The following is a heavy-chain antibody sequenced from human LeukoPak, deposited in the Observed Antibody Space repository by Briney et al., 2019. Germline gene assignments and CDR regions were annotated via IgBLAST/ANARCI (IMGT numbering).Heavy chain of an antibody. J-gene: IGHJ4*02. CDR1: GFTFSSYA. V-gene: IGHV3-23*01. Sequence: PGGSLRLSCAASGFTFSSYAMTWVRQAPGKGLEWVSGIRGRGGSTYHADSVKGRFTISRDNSKNTLYLQMNSVRAEDTALYYCGRKIAVVGTPQTYFDYWGQGTLMTVSS. D-gene: IGHD6-19*01. CDR3: GRKIAVVGTPQTYFDY. CDR2: IRGRGGST.